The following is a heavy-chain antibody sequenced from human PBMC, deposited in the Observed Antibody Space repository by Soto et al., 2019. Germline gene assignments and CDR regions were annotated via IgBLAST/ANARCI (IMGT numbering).Heavy chain of an antibody. CDR2: IKSKTDAGTT. J-gene: IGHJ4*02. CDR1: GFSFTKAW. CDR3: AADSRGPMAPHFDY. D-gene: IGHD3-10*01. Sequence: GGSLRLSCAASGFSFTKAWMNWVRQAPGKGLEWVGRIKSKTDAGTTYYAAPVNGRFTVSRDDSKNTLYLQMNSLKIEDTAVYYCAADSRGPMAPHFDYWGQGALVTVSS. V-gene: IGHV3-15*07.